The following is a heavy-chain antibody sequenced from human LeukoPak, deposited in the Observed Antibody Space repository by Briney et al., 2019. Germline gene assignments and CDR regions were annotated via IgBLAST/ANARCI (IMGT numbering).Heavy chain of an antibody. Sequence: SETLSLTCTVSGGSISSYYWSWIRQPPGKGLEWIGYIYYSGSTNYNPSLKSRVTISVDTSKNQFSLKLSSVTAADTAVYYCAKGGTADSSSSYYYYYYMDVWGKGTTVTVSS. CDR2: IYYSGST. CDR3: AKGGTADSSSSYYYYYYMDV. V-gene: IGHV4-59*01. CDR1: GGSISSYY. J-gene: IGHJ6*03. D-gene: IGHD6-6*01.